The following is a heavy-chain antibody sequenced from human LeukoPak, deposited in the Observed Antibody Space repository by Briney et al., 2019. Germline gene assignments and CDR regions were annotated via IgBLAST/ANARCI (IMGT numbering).Heavy chain of an antibody. V-gene: IGHV4-39*01. CDR2: MYSSGST. CDR3: AGRYYYYMDV. Sequence: SETLSLTCTVSGDSISSSSYYWGWIRQPPGKGLAWIGSMYSSGSTYYNPSLKSRVTISVDTSKNQFSLELISVTAADTAVYYCAGRYYYYMDVWGKGTTVTVSS. J-gene: IGHJ6*03. CDR1: GDSISSSSYY.